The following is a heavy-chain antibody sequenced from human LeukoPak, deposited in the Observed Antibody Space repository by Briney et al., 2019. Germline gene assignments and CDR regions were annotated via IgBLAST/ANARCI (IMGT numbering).Heavy chain of an antibody. CDR3: ANTYYYGSGSY. CDR2: ISGSGGVT. V-gene: IGHV3-23*01. D-gene: IGHD3-10*01. CDR1: GFTFSSYA. J-gene: IGHJ4*02. Sequence: GSLRLSCAASGFTFSSYAMSWVRQAPGKGLEWVSGISGSGGVTSYADSVKGRFTISGDNSKNTLYLQMNSLRAEDTAVYYCANTYYYGSGSYWGQGTLVTVSS.